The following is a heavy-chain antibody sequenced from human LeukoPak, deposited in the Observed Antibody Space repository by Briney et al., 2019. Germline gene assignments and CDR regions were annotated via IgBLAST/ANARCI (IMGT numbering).Heavy chain of an antibody. CDR1: GFTFDDYA. D-gene: IGHD5-18*01. CDR3: AKDHSSQLWFRRRYYFDY. V-gene: IGHV3-9*01. Sequence: GGSLRLSCAASGFTFDDYAMHWVRQAPGKGLEWVSGISWNSGSIGYADSVKGRFTISRDNAKNSLYLQMNSLRAEDTAVYYCAKDHSSQLWFRRRYYFDYWGQGTLVTVSS. CDR2: ISWNSGSI. J-gene: IGHJ4*02.